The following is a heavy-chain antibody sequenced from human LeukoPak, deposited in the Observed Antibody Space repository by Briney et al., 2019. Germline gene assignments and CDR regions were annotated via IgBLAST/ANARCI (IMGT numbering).Heavy chain of an antibody. J-gene: IGHJ4*02. CDR3: ARPYGDSSKDY. CDR2: IDSGGNT. D-gene: IGHD4-17*01. CDR1: GFTVSSNY. Sequence: HSGGSLRLSCAASGFTVSSNYMSWVRQAPGKGLEWVSVIDSGGNTYYADSVKGRFTISKNTLYLQMNSLRAEDTAVYYCARPYGDSSKDYWGQGTLVTVSS. V-gene: IGHV3-66*04.